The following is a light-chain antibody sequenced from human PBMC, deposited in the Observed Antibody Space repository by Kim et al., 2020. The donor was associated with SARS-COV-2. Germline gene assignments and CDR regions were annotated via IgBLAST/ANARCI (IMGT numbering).Light chain of an antibody. CDR1: SSNLGNNF. Sequence: QRVTISCSGSSSNLGNNFVYWYQQSPGTAPKVLIYKNHRRPSGVPDRFSGSKSGTSASLAISGLRSEDEGDYYCASWDDSLGGFVVFGGGTQLTVL. V-gene: IGLV1-47*01. CDR3: ASWDDSLGGFVV. J-gene: IGLJ2*01. CDR2: KNH.